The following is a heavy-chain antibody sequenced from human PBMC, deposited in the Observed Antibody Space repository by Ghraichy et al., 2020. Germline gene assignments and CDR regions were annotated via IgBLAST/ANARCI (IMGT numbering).Heavy chain of an antibody. J-gene: IGHJ3*02. CDR3: ARIIRLLFDAFDI. D-gene: IGHD2-15*01. CDR2: IYYSGST. V-gene: IGHV4-39*01. CDR1: GGSISSSSYY. Sequence: SETLSLTCTVSGGSISSSSYYWGWIRQPPGKGLEWIGSIYYSGSTYYNPSLKSRVTISVDTSKNQFSLKLTSVTAADTAVYYCARIIRLLFDAFDIWGQGTMVTVSS.